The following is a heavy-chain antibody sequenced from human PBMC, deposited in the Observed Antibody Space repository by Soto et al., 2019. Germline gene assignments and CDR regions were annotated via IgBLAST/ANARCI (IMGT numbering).Heavy chain of an antibody. V-gene: IGHV3-23*01. CDR1: GFAFSSSA. Sequence: EVQLLESGGGLVQPGGSLRLSSAACGFAFSSSAMAWVRQTPGKGLQWVSAISVAGGGTYYADSVKGRFTISRDNSKKSLYLQMNSLSAEDTALYFCAKWAPSLKMGVTSQWGQGTLVSVSS. D-gene: IGHD2-8*01. CDR2: ISVAGGGT. J-gene: IGHJ4*02. CDR3: AKWAPSLKMGVTSQ.